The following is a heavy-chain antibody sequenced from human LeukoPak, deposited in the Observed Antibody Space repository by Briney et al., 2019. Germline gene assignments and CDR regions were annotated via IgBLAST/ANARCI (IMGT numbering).Heavy chain of an antibody. J-gene: IGHJ6*02. V-gene: IGHV1-46*01. CDR2: INANDGST. Sequence: GASVKVSCKASGYTFTSYWIQWVRQAPGQGLEWMALINANDGSTAYAHKFQGRVTMTRDTSMSTVYMDLSSLTSEDTAVYYCARGGGLDVWGQGATVTVSS. CDR3: ARGGGLDV. CDR1: GYTFTSYW. D-gene: IGHD3-16*01.